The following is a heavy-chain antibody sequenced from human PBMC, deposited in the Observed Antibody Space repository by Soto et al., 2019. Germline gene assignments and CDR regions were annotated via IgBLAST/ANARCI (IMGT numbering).Heavy chain of an antibody. J-gene: IGHJ6*02. V-gene: IGHV3-23*01. CDR3: AKWGCSGGSCYSRNGMDV. Sequence: EVQLLESGGGLVQPGGSPRLSCAASGFTFSSYAMSWVRQAPGKGLEWVSAISGSGGSTYYADSVKGRFTISRDNSKNTLYLQMNSLRAEDTAVYYCAKWGCSGGSCYSRNGMDVWGQGTTVTVSS. D-gene: IGHD2-15*01. CDR1: GFTFSSYA. CDR2: ISGSGGST.